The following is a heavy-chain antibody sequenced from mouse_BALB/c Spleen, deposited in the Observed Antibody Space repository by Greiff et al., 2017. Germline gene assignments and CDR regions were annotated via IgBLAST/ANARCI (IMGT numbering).Heavy chain of an antibody. V-gene: IGHV1-9*01. CDR1: GYTFSSYW. Sequence: QVQLKQSGAELMKPGASVKISCKATGYTFSSYWIEWVKQRPGHGLEWIGEILPGSGSTNYNEKFKGKATFTADTSSNTAYMQLSSLTSEDSAVYYCARRGFITNMDYWGQGTSVTVSS. D-gene: IGHD1-1*01. CDR2: ILPGSGST. J-gene: IGHJ4*01. CDR3: ARRGFITNMDY.